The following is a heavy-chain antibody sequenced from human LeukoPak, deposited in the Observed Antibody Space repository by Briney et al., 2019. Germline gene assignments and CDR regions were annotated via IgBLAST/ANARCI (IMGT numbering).Heavy chain of an antibody. Sequence: PGGSLRLSCAASGFTFSSYAMSWVRQAPGKGPEWVSAISASGGSTYYADSMKGRFTISRDNSKNTLYLQMNSLRAEDTAVYYCAKAYSSSDYYYMDVWGKGTTVTVSS. CDR2: ISASGGST. CDR3: AKAYSSSDYYYMDV. D-gene: IGHD6-6*01. V-gene: IGHV3-23*01. J-gene: IGHJ6*03. CDR1: GFTFSSYA.